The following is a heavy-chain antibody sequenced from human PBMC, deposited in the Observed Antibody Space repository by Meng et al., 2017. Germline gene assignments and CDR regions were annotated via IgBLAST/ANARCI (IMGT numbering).Heavy chain of an antibody. CDR2: ITKDGSRK. CDR3: ARDFDY. CDR1: GFIFSNYE. V-gene: IGHV3-30*16. Sequence: VQVVESGGDVVPPGMSLTLSCAASGFIFSNYEMHWVRQAPGKGLEWVACITKDGSRKYYLGSVRGRFTISRDNSKNTLYLEMNSLRSEDTALYYCARDFDYWGQGTLVTAPQ. J-gene: IGHJ4*02.